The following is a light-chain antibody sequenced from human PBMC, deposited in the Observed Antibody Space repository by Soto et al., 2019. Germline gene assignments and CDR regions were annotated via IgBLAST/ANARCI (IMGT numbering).Light chain of an antibody. CDR2: AAS. Sequence: IQLTQSPSSLSASVGDRVTITCRASHGISSYLAWYQQKPGKALKLLIYAASTLQSGVPSRFSGSGSGTDFTLTISSLQPEYFATYYCQQLNTYPITFGQGTRLEIK. V-gene: IGKV1-9*01. CDR1: HGISSY. CDR3: QQLNTYPIT. J-gene: IGKJ5*01.